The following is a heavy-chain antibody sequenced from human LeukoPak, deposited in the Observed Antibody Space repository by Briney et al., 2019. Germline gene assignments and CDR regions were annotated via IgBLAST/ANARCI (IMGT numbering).Heavy chain of an antibody. CDR2: ISGSGGST. CDR3: AAVLYSSSWLN. J-gene: IGHJ4*02. D-gene: IGHD6-13*01. Sequence: GGSLRLSCAASGFTFSSYAMSRVRQAPGKGLEWVSAISGSGGSTYYADSVKGRFTISRDNSKNTLYLQMNSLRAEDTAVYYCAAVLYSSSWLNWGQGTLVTVSS. CDR1: GFTFSSYA. V-gene: IGHV3-23*01.